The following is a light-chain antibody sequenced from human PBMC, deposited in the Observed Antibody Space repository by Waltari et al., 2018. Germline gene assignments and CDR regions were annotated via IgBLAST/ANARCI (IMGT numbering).Light chain of an antibody. CDR2: EVS. CDR1: SSDIGGYNY. V-gene: IGLV2-14*01. Sequence: QSALTQPASVSGSPGQSVTISCTGTSSDIGGYNYASWYQQHPGKAPKLIIYEVSNPPSGIYRRFSGSKSGNTATLTISVLQAEDEAHYYCSSYRGSSTVVFGGGTKLTVL. J-gene: IGLJ2*01. CDR3: SSYRGSSTVV.